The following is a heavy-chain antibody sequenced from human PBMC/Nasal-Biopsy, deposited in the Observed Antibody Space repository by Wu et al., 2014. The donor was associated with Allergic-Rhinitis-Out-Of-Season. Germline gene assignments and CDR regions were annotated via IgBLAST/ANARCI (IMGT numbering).Heavy chain of an antibody. Sequence: CTVSADSINNYFWSWLRQSPGKGLEWIGYIHSNGATKYNPSLKSRVTISIDTSKRQFFLNLTSVTTADTAVYFCARNFWAGENGGYYFHFFDSGAREPWSPSPQ. CDR3: ARNFWAGENGGYYFHFFDS. D-gene: IGHD2-8*01. CDR1: ADSINNYF. V-gene: IGHV4-59*01. J-gene: IGHJ4*02. CDR2: IHSNGAT.